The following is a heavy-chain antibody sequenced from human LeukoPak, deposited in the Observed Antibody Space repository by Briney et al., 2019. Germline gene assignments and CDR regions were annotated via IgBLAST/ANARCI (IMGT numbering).Heavy chain of an antibody. Sequence: SQTLSLTCTVSGGSISSGGYYWSWIRQPPGKGLEWIGYIYHSGSTYYNPSLKSRVTISVDRSKNQFSLKLSSVTAADTAVYYCARGGGAYCGDDCRRTLDYWGQGTLVTVSS. CDR3: ARGGGAYCGDDCRRTLDY. D-gene: IGHD2-21*02. V-gene: IGHV4-30-2*01. CDR2: IYHSGST. J-gene: IGHJ4*02. CDR1: GGSISSGGYY.